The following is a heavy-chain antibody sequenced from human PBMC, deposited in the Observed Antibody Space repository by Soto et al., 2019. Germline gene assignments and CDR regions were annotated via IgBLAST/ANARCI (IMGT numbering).Heavy chain of an antibody. V-gene: IGHV1-18*04. Sequence: QVQLVQSGTEVKKPGASVKVSCKTSGYTFTNHGINWVRQAQGQGLEWMGWINPYNANTNYAQKLQGRVTMTTDTSTHTAYMHLRSLTSDDTAVYYCARDRVAGIWGDAFDIWGQGTVVTVSS. J-gene: IGHJ3*02. D-gene: IGHD3-16*01. CDR3: ARDRVAGIWGDAFDI. CDR2: INPYNANT. CDR1: GYTFTNHG.